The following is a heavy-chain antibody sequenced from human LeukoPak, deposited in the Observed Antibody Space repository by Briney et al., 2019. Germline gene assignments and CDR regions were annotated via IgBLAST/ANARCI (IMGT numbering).Heavy chain of an antibody. CDR2: IRSGGDST. CDR1: GFTFGSYA. J-gene: IGHJ3*02. Sequence: GGSLRLSCSVSGFTFGSYAMTWVRQAPGKGLEWVSAIRSGGDSTFYADSVKGRVTISRDDSKNTLYLQMNSLRAEDTAVYYCARPPTRGVYNALDIWGQGTMVTVSS. D-gene: IGHD2-8*01. CDR3: ARPPTRGVYNALDI. V-gene: IGHV3-23*01.